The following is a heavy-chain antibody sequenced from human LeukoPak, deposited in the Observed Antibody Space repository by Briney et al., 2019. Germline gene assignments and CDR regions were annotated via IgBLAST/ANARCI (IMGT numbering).Heavy chain of an antibody. D-gene: IGHD1-14*01. CDR1: GRSLTSNF. J-gene: IGHJ4*02. CDR2: IYDSGSA. Sequence: SETLSLTCTVSGRSLTSNFYTWVWQPPGKGLEWIGNIYDSGSAKYNPSLKSRVTISGDTSKNQVSLKLTSVTAAATAVYFRTSNRDYYDNWGPGTLVTVSS. V-gene: IGHV4-59*08. CDR3: TSNRDYYDN.